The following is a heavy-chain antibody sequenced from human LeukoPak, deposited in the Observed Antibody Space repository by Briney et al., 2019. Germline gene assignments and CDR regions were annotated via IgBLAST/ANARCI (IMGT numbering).Heavy chain of an antibody. CDR2: IYYSGST. J-gene: IGHJ2*01. V-gene: IGHV4-59*01. CDR1: GGSISSYH. CDR3: ARFSGSGPPRYFDL. Sequence: KSSETLSLTCTVSGGSISSYHWSWIRQPPGKGLEGIGYIYYSGSTNYNPSLKSRVTISVDTSKNQFSLKLSSVTAADTAVYYCARFSGSGPPRYFDLWGRGTLVTVSS. D-gene: IGHD2-15*01.